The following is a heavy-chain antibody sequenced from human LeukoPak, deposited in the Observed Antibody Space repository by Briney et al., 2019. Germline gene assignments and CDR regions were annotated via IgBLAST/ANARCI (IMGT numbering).Heavy chain of an antibody. Sequence: SETLSLTCTVSGGSISSGSYYWSWIRQPAGKGLEWIGRIYTSGSTNYNPSLKSRVTISVGTSKNQFSLKLSSVTAADTAVYYCARESDSSGYYSYWGQGTLVTVSS. CDR3: ARESDSSGYYSY. CDR1: GGSISSGSYY. V-gene: IGHV4-61*02. D-gene: IGHD3-22*01. CDR2: IYTSGST. J-gene: IGHJ4*02.